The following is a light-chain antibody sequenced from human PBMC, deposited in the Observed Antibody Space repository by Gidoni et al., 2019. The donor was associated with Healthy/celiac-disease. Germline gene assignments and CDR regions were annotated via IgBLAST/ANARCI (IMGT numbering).Light chain of an antibody. CDR3: QQVNSYPRT. J-gene: IGKJ1*01. V-gene: IGKV1-9*01. Sequence: DIQLTQSPSFLSASVGDRVTITCRTSHGIASYLAGYQQKPGRAPKVLIYAASTLQSGVPSRFSGSGSGTEFTLTISSLQPEDFATYYCQQVNSYPRTFGQGTKVEIK. CDR2: AAS. CDR1: HGIASY.